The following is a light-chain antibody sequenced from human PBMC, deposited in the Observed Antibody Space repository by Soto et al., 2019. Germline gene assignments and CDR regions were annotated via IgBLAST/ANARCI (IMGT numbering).Light chain of an antibody. J-gene: IGKJ4*01. Sequence: EIVMTHSPATLSVSPGERVTLSCRASQSAISNLAWYQQKPGQTPRLLIYDASTRATDIPARFSGSGSGTDFTLTISSLLSEDFAVYYCHQYYKWPLTFGGGTKVDFK. CDR3: HQYYKWPLT. CDR1: QSAISN. V-gene: IGKV3-15*01. CDR2: DAS.